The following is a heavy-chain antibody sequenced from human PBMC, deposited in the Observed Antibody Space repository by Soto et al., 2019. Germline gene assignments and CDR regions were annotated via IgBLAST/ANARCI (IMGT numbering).Heavy chain of an antibody. Sequence: EVQLLESGGGLVQPGGSLRLSCAASGFTFSSYAMSWVRQAPGKGLEWVSAISGSGGSTYYADSVKGRFTISRDNSKNTLYLQLNSLRAEDTAVYYCAKGSSGWYERFDYWGQGTLVTVSS. CDR3: AKGSSGWYERFDY. CDR1: GFTFSSYA. J-gene: IGHJ4*02. V-gene: IGHV3-23*01. D-gene: IGHD6-19*01. CDR2: ISGSGGST.